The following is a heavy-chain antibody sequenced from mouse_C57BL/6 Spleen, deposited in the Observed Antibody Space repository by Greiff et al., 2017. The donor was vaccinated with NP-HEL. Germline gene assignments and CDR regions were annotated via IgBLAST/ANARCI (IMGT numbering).Heavy chain of an antibody. CDR2: IHPSDSDT. CDR3: AMDYGYYYAMDY. J-gene: IGHJ4*01. V-gene: IGHV1-74*01. D-gene: IGHD1-2*01. CDR1: GYTFTSYW. Sequence: QVQLQQPGAELVKPGASVKVSCKASGYTFTSYWMHWVKQRPGQGLEWIGRIHPSDSDTNYNQKLKGKATLTVDKSSSTAYMQLSSLTSEDSAVYYCAMDYGYYYAMDYWGQGTSVTVSS.